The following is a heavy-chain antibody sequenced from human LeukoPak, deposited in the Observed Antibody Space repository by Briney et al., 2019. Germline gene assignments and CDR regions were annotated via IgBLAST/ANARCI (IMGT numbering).Heavy chain of an antibody. V-gene: IGHV3-48*02. CDR1: GFTLQSHK. Sequence: GGSPRLSPGTSGFTLQSHKMKRGPPAPGKGVGGGSYVSSSGSTKYYADSVKGRFTISRDNARNSLYLQMNSLRDEDTAVYYCARVEGAPPYSDYWGQGTLVTVSS. CDR2: VSSSGSTK. J-gene: IGHJ4*02. D-gene: IGHD3-16*01. CDR3: ARVEGAPPYSDY.